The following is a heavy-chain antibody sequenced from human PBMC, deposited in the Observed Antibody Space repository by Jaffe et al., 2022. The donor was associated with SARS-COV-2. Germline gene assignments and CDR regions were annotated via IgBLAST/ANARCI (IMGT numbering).Heavy chain of an antibody. J-gene: IGHJ4*02. CDR3: TRGYEGGWYYFDY. D-gene: IGHD6-19*01. CDR1: GFTFGDYA. Sequence: EVQLVESGGGLVKPGRSLRLSCTASGFTFGDYAMSWFRQAPGKGLEWVGFIRSKAYGGTTEYAASVKGRFTISRDDSKSIAYLQMNSLKTEDTAVYYCTRGYEGGWYYFDYWGQGTLVTVSS. CDR2: IRSKAYGGTT. V-gene: IGHV3-49*05.